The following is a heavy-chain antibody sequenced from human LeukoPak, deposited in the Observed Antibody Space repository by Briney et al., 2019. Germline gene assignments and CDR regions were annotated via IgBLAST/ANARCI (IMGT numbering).Heavy chain of an antibody. Sequence: SVKVSCKASGGTFSSYAISWVRQAPGQGLEWMGRIIPILGIANYAQKFQGRVTITAGKSTSTAYMELSSLRSEDTAVYYCARDRGGSYSMDYWGQGTLVTVSS. CDR3: ARDRGGSYSMDY. J-gene: IGHJ4*02. CDR1: GGTFSSYA. V-gene: IGHV1-69*04. CDR2: IIPILGIA. D-gene: IGHD1-26*01.